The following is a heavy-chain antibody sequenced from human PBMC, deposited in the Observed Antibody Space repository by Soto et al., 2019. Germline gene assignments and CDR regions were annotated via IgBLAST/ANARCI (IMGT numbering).Heavy chain of an antibody. CDR1: GGSFSGYY. J-gene: IGHJ4*02. Sequence: KTSETLSLTCAVYGGSFSGYYWSWIRQPPGEGLEWIGEIGHGGGTVYNPSLETRVTISEDPSNNQFSLKLDSVTAADTAVYYCARHGGYYFDYWGQGAPVTVSS. CDR2: IGHGGGT. V-gene: IGHV4-34*01. CDR3: ARHGGYYFDY. D-gene: IGHD3-16*01.